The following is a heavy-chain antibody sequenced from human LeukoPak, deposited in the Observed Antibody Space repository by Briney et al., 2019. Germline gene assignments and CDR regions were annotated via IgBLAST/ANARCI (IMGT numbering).Heavy chain of an antibody. Sequence: SVKVSCKASGATFSSYAISWVRQAPGQGLELMGRIIPIFGTANYAQKFQGRVTITADESTSTAYMELSSLRSEDTAVYYCARDTAVGAKEPEFDYWGQGTLVTVSS. CDR1: GATFSSYA. V-gene: IGHV1-69*13. D-gene: IGHD1-26*01. J-gene: IGHJ4*02. CDR2: IIPIFGTA. CDR3: ARDTAVGAKEPEFDY.